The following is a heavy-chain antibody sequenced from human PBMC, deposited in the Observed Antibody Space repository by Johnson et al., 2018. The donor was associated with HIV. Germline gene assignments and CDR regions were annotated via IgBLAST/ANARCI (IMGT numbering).Heavy chain of an antibody. CDR3: ARLMAARTLDDAFDL. J-gene: IGHJ3*01. D-gene: IGHD6-13*01. CDR2: ISWNRGRK. Sequence: VQLVESGGGLVQPGRSLTLSCAASGFTFDDYAMHWVRQAPGKGLEWVSGISWNRGRKGYADSVKGRFTISRDSAKNSLYLQMNSLRAEDTAVYYCARLMAARTLDDAFDLWGQGTMVTVSS. V-gene: IGHV3-9*01. CDR1: GFTFDDYA.